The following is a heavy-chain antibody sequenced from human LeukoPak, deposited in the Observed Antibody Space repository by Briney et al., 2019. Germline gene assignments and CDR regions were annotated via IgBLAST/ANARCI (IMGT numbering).Heavy chain of an antibody. CDR3: ARVGVVGATSPAFDI. CDR2: IYTSGST. D-gene: IGHD1-26*01. V-gene: IGHV4-61*02. Sequence: SQTLSLTCTVSGGSISSGSYYWSWIRQPAGKGLEWIGRIYTSGSTNYNPSLKSRVTISVDTSKNQFSLKLSSVTAADTAVYYCARVGVVGATSPAFDIWGQGTMVTVSS. CDR1: GGSISSGSYY. J-gene: IGHJ3*02.